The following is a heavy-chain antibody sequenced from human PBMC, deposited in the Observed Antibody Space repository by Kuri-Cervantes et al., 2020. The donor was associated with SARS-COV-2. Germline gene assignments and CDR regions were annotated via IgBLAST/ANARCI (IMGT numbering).Heavy chain of an antibody. CDR3: ARVTYYYDSSDWGWFDP. CDR1: GYSISSGYY. CDR2: IYHSGST. D-gene: IGHD3-22*01. V-gene: IGHV4-38-2*02. Sequence: GSLRLSCTVSGYSISSGYYWGWIRQPPGKGLEWIGSIYHSGSTYYNPSLKSRVTISVDTSKNQFSLKLSSVTAADTAVYYCARVTYYYDSSDWGWFDPWGQGTLVTVSS. J-gene: IGHJ5*02.